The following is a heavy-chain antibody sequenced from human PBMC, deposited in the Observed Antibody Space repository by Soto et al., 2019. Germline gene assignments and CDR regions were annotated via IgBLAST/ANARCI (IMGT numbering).Heavy chain of an antibody. CDR2: IAYSGDT. J-gene: IGHJ5*02. V-gene: IGHV4-30-4*01. CDR3: ASDFERSAIGP. D-gene: IGHD3-9*01. Sequence: PSETLSLTCAVSGASITSPDSYWFWLRKPPGKGLGGIGYIAYSGDTYYNPPLRSRVTISAERSENKFSLTLKSGTAADTAVYFCASDFERSAIGPWGQGTSVTVSS. CDR1: GASITSPDSY.